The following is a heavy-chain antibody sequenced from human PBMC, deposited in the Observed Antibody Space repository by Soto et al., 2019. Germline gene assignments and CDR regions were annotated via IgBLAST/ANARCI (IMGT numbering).Heavy chain of an antibody. J-gene: IGHJ6*02. CDR2: MNPNSGNT. Sequence: QVQLVQSGAEVKKPGASVKVSCKASGYTFTSYDMKWVRQATGQGLEWMRWMNPNSGNTGYAQKFQGRVTMTRNTSISTAYMELCSLRSEDTAVYYCARETTGTTSMDVWGQGTTVTVSS. CDR1: GYTFTSYD. V-gene: IGHV1-8*01. CDR3: ARETTGTTSMDV. D-gene: IGHD1-1*01.